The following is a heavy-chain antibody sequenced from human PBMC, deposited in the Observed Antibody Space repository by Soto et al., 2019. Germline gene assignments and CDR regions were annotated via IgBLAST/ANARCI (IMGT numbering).Heavy chain of an antibody. J-gene: IGHJ3*02. V-gene: IGHV4-34*01. Sequence: QVQLQQWGAGLLKPSETLSLTCAVNGGSVNSGNYYWSWIRQPPGKGLEWIGEMSHSGGTHFNPSLNSRVTISVDTSKNQFSLKMSSVTAADTALYYCARVERGTATTVVDAFDIWGPGTMVTVSS. CDR3: ARVERGTATTVVDAFDI. CDR2: MSHSGGT. CDR1: GGSVNSGNYY. D-gene: IGHD1-1*01.